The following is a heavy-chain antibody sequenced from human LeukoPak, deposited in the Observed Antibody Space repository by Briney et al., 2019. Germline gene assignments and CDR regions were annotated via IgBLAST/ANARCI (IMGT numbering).Heavy chain of an antibody. Sequence: SETLSLTCTVSGGSISSYYWSWIRQPPGKGLEWIGYIYYSGSTYYDPSLKSRVTISVDTSKNQFSLKLSSVTAADTAVYYCARVCSGGDCEGGFDYWGQGTLVTVSS. CDR3: ARVCSGGDCEGGFDY. V-gene: IGHV4-59*12. D-gene: IGHD2-21*02. CDR2: IYYSGST. CDR1: GGSISSYY. J-gene: IGHJ4*02.